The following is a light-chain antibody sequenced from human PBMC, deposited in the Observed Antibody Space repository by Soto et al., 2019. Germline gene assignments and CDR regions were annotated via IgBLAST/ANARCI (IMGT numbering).Light chain of an antibody. J-gene: IGKJ3*01. CDR3: QQHRSWPHT. CDR2: TAA. CDR1: QSVGSD. Sequence: EIVLTQSPATLSLSPGERATLSCRASQSVGSDLAWYQQKPGQAPSLLIYTAAYRPTGIPARFSGSGSGTEFTLIITGLAAAHSAIYCCQQHRSWPHTFGPATTLDIK. V-gene: IGKV3-11*01.